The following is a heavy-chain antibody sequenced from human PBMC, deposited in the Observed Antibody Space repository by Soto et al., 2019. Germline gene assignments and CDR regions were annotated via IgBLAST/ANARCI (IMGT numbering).Heavy chain of an antibody. J-gene: IGHJ2*01. CDR3: ARHPRITRGWNFDL. D-gene: IGHD1-20*01. Sequence: SETLSLTCTVSGGSTDTSDYYWSWIRQQPGKGLEWIGYIFHSGDTYYNPSLTSRLAFSVDTSKNQFSLRLTSVTVADTAIYFCARHPRITRGWNFDLWGRGTLVTVSS. CDR1: GGSTDTSDYY. V-gene: IGHV4-31*02. CDR2: IFHSGDT.